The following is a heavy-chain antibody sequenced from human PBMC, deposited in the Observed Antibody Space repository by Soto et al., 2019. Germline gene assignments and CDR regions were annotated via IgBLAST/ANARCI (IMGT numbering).Heavy chain of an antibody. CDR1: GFIFSNNG. V-gene: IGHV3-30*02. CDR2: MSYDGSDT. D-gene: IGHD3-10*02. J-gene: IGHJ4*02. CDR3: TIVRVADSALDH. Sequence: VGSLRLSCVVSGFIFSNNGMHWVRQTPGKGLEWVAFMSYDGSDTFYADSVKGRFTISRDNSKNTPFLHMSNLRAEDTAMYYCTIVRVADSALDHWGQGTLVTVSS.